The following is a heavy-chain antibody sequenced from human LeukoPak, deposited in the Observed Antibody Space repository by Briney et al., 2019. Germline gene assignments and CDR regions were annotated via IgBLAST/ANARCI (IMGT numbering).Heavy chain of an antibody. V-gene: IGHV3-30*18. Sequence: PGGSLRLSCAASGFTFNNYGMHYVRQAPGKGLEWVAVISDDGRNKKYADSVRGRFTISRDESNNTLYLQMNSLRAEDTGVYYCAKDRETTASGTFDYWGQGTLVTVSS. D-gene: IGHD1-1*01. J-gene: IGHJ4*02. CDR1: GFTFNNYG. CDR2: ISDDGRNK. CDR3: AKDRETTASGTFDY.